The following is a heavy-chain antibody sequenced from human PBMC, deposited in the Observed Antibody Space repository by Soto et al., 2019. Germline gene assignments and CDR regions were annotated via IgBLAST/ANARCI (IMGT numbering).Heavy chain of an antibody. Sequence: QVQLVQSGAEVKKPGSSVKVSCKASGGTFSSYAISWVRQAPGQGLEWMGGIIPIFGTANYAQKFQGRVTITADESTSTAYMELSSLRSEDTAVYYCARDPLLAAAGNSGWFDPWGQGTLVTVSS. D-gene: IGHD6-13*01. V-gene: IGHV1-69*01. CDR3: ARDPLLAAAGNSGWFDP. CDR1: GGTFSSYA. CDR2: IIPIFGTA. J-gene: IGHJ5*02.